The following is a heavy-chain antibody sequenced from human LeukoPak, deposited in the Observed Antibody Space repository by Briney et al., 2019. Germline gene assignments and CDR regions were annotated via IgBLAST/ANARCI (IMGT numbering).Heavy chain of an antibody. J-gene: IGHJ5*02. CDR1: GYTFSSYG. V-gene: IGHV1-18*01. Sequence: ASVKVSCKASGYTFSSYGISWVRQAPGQGLEWKGWIATYNGNSKYAQKVQGRVTMTTDTSTTTAYMELRTLRSDDTAVYYCARDMVGLAANGNWFDPWGQGTLVTVSS. D-gene: IGHD6-13*01. CDR3: ARDMVGLAANGNWFDP. CDR2: IATYNGNS.